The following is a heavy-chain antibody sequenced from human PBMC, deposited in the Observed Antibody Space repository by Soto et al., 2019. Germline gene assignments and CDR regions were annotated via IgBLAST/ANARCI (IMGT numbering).Heavy chain of an antibody. Sequence: PGGSLRLSCAASGFTFSECEMSWVRQSPERGLEWVSAIGASDGGTYYADSVQGRFTISRDNSRNTVYLQMHSLRAEDTAIYYCAKGRGDYSPFDYWGQGSLVTFSS. CDR1: GFTFSECE. CDR3: AKGRGDYSPFDY. V-gene: IGHV3-23*01. D-gene: IGHD4-17*01. J-gene: IGHJ4*02. CDR2: IGASDGGT.